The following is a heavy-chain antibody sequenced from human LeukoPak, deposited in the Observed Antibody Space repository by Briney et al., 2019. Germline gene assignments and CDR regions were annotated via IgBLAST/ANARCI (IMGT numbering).Heavy chain of an antibody. Sequence: GGSLRLSCAAAGFTFSSYWMSWVRQAPGKGLEWVSNINQDGSDKYYVDSVKGRFTISRDNAKNSLHLRMNSLRAEDTPVCYCARRVYCSSTSCYTLIDYWGQGTLVTVSS. J-gene: IGHJ4*02. CDR2: INQDGSDK. CDR3: ARRVYCSSTSCYTLIDY. D-gene: IGHD2-2*02. V-gene: IGHV3-7*01. CDR1: GFTFSSYW.